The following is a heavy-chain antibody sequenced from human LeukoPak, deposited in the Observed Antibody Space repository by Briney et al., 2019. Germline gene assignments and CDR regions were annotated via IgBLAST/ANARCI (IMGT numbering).Heavy chain of an antibody. V-gene: IGHV1-2*02. CDR2: LRGDTGDT. D-gene: IGHD6-13*01. CDR1: GYTVSDYY. J-gene: IGHJ4*02. CDR3: ARVRGNSCDY. Sequence: ASVTVSCKTSGYTVSDYYMHWVRQAPGQGLAWMGWLRGDTGDTGSPQKFKGRVTMTRDTATNTAYMQLSRLTYDDTAMYFCARVRGNSCDYWGQGTLVTVSS.